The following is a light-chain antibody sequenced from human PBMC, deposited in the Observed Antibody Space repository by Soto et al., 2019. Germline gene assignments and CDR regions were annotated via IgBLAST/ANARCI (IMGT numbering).Light chain of an antibody. V-gene: IGKV3-11*01. CDR1: QSVSTY. CDR2: DAS. J-gene: IGKJ4*01. Sequence: EIVLTQSPVTLSLSPGERATLSCWASQSVSTYLAWYQQRPGQPPRLLIYDASNRATGIPARFSGSGSATDFTLTISSLAPEDVAHYYCQQRSKFQFGGGTKLEIK. CDR3: QQRSKFQ.